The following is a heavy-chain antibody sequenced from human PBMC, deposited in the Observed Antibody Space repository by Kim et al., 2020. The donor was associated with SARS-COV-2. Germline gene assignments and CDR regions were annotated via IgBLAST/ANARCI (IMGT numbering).Heavy chain of an antibody. CDR1: GYTFSNFA. CDR3: ARGTNYYDSINYYDAFDI. Sequence: ASVKVSCKASGYTFSNFAMHWVRQAPGQSLEWLGWINAGTGDTKFSQKLQGRVTITRDTAASILYMDLSNLRSEDTAVYYCARGTNYYDSINYYDAFDIWGQATLVTISS. D-gene: IGHD3-22*01. J-gene: IGHJ3*02. V-gene: IGHV1-3*01. CDR2: INAGTGDT.